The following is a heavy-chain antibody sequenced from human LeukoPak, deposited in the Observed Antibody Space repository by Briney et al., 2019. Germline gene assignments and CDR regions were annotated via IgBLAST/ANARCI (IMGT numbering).Heavy chain of an antibody. CDR3: TRDCSGSRCYEEMDY. CDR2: IRSKAFGATT. Sequence: GGSLRLSCKASGFTFGDYAMSWVRQAPGKGLEWVGFIRSKAFGATTDYAASVKGRFTVSRDDSKSIAYLQMNSLKTEDTAVYYCTRDCSGSRCYEEMDYWGQGTLVTVSS. D-gene: IGHD2-15*01. J-gene: IGHJ4*02. V-gene: IGHV3-49*04. CDR1: GFTFGDYA.